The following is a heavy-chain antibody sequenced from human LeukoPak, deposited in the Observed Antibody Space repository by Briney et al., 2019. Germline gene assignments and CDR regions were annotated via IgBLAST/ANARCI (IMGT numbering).Heavy chain of an antibody. CDR1: GGSISSGGYY. CDR3: ARVVGVPYYYGMDV. D-gene: IGHD1-26*01. V-gene: IGHV4-30-2*01. Sequence: PSETLSLTCTVSGGSISSGGYYWSWIRQPPGKGLEWIGYIYHSGSTYYNPSLKSRVTISVDTSKNQFSLKLSSVTAADTAVYYCARVVGVPYYYGMDVWGQGTTVTVSS. J-gene: IGHJ6*02. CDR2: IYHSGST.